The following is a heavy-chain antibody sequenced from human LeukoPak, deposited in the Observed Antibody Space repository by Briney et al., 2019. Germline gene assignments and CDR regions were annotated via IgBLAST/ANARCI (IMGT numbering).Heavy chain of an antibody. CDR2: ISSSSSSTI. CDR3: ARGPYYYDSSGYSEYFQH. J-gene: IGHJ1*01. Sequence: GGSLRLSCAASGFTFSSYSMTWVRQAPGKGLEWVSYISSSSSSTIYYADSVKGRFTISRDNAKNSLYLQMNSLRDEDTAVYYCARGPYYYDSSGYSEYFQHWGQGTLVTVSS. CDR1: GFTFSSYS. V-gene: IGHV3-48*02. D-gene: IGHD3-22*01.